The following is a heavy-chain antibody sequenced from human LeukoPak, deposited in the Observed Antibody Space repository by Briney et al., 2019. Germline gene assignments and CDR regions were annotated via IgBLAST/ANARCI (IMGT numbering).Heavy chain of an antibody. CDR2: ISGSGGST. CDR1: GFTFSSYA. V-gene: IGHV3-23*01. D-gene: IGHD6-13*01. CDR3: AGFSWYYFDY. Sequence: QPGASLRLSCAASGFTFSSYAMSWVRQAPGKVLEWVSAISGSGGSTYYADSVKGRFTISRDNSKNTLYLQMNSLRAEDTAVYYCAGFSWYYFDYWGQGTLVTVSS. J-gene: IGHJ4*02.